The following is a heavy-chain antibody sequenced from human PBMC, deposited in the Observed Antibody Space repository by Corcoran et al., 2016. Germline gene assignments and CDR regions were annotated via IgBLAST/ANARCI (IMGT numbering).Heavy chain of an antibody. D-gene: IGHD2-8*01. J-gene: IGHJ6*02. CDR2: INPSGGSA. CDR3: AREFSGYNTRYYYYYGMDV. CDR1: GYTFITNF. V-gene: IGHV1-46*01. Sequence: QVLLVQSGAEVKKPGASVRVSCKASGYTFITNFLHWVRQAPGQGLEWVGAINPSGGSANYAQKVQGRVAMTRDTSTSTVYMEMSNLTSDDTAVYYCAREFSGYNTRYYYYYGMDVWGQGTTVTVSS.